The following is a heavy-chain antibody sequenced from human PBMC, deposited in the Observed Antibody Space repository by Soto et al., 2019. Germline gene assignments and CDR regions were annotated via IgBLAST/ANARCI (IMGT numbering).Heavy chain of an antibody. J-gene: IGHJ4*01. V-gene: IGHV3-15*01. CDR3: TTVHYCDSSGYPVH. D-gene: IGHD3-22*01. CDR1: GFTFSNAW. Sequence: PGGSLRLSCAASGFTFSNAWMSWVRQAPGKGLEWVGRIKSKTDGGTTDYAAPVKGRFTISRDDSKNTLYLQMNSLKTEDTAVYYCTTVHYCDSSGYPVHWGHGTLVTVSS. CDR2: IKSKTDGGTT.